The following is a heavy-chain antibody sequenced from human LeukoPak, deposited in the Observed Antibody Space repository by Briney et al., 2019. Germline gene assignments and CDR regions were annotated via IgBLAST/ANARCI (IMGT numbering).Heavy chain of an antibody. CDR1: GYTLTYEY. V-gene: IGHV1-2*02. CDR3: VRHLTDPTSGDY. Sequence: ASVTVSCKTSGYTLTYEYIHWARQAPGHGLECIGWMHPDTGDTVYVQKFQGRVSFTRDTSISTAYMELHRLRSDDTAVYYCVRHLTDPTSGDYWGQGTLVTVSS. CDR2: MHPDTGDT. J-gene: IGHJ4*02. D-gene: IGHD1-14*01.